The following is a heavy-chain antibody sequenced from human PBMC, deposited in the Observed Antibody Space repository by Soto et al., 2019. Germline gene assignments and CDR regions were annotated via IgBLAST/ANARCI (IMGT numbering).Heavy chain of an antibody. CDR3: ARDCGYSHGYSSGGMDV. J-gene: IGHJ6*02. Sequence: PSETLSLTCTVSGGSISSGDYYWSWIRQPPGKGLEWIGYIYYSGSTYYNPSLKSRVTISVDTSKNQFSLKLSSVTAADTAVYYCARDCGYSHGYSSGGMDVWGQGTTVTVSS. V-gene: IGHV4-30-4*01. CDR2: IYYSGST. D-gene: IGHD5-18*01. CDR1: GGSISSGDYY.